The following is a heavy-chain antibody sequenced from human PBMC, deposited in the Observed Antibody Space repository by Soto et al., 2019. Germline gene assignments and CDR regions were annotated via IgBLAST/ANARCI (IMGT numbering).Heavy chain of an antibody. J-gene: IGHJ6*02. CDR1: GYTFTSHV. CDR3: ARGFNSSGYYYGVHTGYGMDV. V-gene: IGHV1-69*04. CDR2: IIPILGIA. D-gene: IGHD3-22*01. Sequence: AASVKVSCKTSGYTFTSHVISWVRQAPGQGLEWMGRIIPILGIANYAQKFQGRVTITADKSTSTAYMELSSLRSEDTAVYYCARGFNSSGYYYGVHTGYGMDVWGQGTTVTVSS.